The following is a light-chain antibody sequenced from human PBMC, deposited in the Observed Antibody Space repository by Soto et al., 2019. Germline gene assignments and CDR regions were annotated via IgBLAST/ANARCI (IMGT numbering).Light chain of an antibody. CDR3: QQTYSAPYS. CDR2: DAS. Sequence: DTQMTQSPSSLSASVGDRVSINCRVSQSIKTDLNWYQQKPGKAPKFLIYDASSLQSGVPSRFSGSGSGTEFTLNISSLQPEDFATYYCQQTYSAPYSFGQGTRLEI. J-gene: IGKJ2*01. V-gene: IGKV1-39*01. CDR1: QSIKTD.